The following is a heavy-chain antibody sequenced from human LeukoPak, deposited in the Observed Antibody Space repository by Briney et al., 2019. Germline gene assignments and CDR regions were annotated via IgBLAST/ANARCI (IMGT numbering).Heavy chain of an antibody. Sequence: GSSVKVSCKASGGIFSTYGFHWVRQAPGQGLEWLGGIIPIFHTSHYARKFQDRVMISADESTSTVYMELSSLRSEDTAVYYCARDPLGHCSSSSCYTRMEFDYWGQGTLVTVSS. D-gene: IGHD2-2*02. V-gene: IGHV1-69*01. CDR3: ARDPLGHCSSSSCYTRMEFDY. J-gene: IGHJ4*02. CDR2: IIPIFHTS. CDR1: GGIFSTYG.